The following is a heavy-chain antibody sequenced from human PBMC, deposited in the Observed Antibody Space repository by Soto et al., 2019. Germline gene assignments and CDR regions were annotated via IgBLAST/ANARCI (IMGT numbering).Heavy chain of an antibody. Sequence: GASVKVSCKVSGYTLTELSMHWVRQAPGKGLEWMGGFDPEDGETIYAQKFQGRVTMTEDTSTDTAYMELSSLRSEDTAVYYCATKYCTNGVCRANWFDPWGQGTLVTVSS. CDR2: FDPEDGET. CDR3: ATKYCTNGVCRANWFDP. J-gene: IGHJ5*02. V-gene: IGHV1-24*01. D-gene: IGHD2-8*01. CDR1: GYTLTELS.